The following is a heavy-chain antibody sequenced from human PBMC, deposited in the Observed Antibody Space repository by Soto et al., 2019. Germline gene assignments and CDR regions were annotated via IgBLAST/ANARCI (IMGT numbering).Heavy chain of an antibody. D-gene: IGHD3-10*01. J-gene: IGHJ4*02. CDR3: TRDWEITVSTWSFGGF. V-gene: IGHV1-69*08. CDR1: GGTFSPYT. Sequence: QVQLVQSGAEVKKPGSSVKVSCKASGGTFSPYTINWVRQAPGQGLEWMGRIITFHGVTNYAQKFQARDTITADKSTSTAYMVLSGLRFEDTAMYYCTRDWEITVSTWSFGGFWGRGTLVTVSS. CDR2: IITFHGVT.